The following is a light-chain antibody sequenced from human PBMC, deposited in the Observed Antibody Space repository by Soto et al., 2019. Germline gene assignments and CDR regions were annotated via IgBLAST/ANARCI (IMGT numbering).Light chain of an antibody. V-gene: IGLV2-14*01. CDR3: CSYASGSNYV. CDR2: EVS. CDR1: SSDVGAYNY. J-gene: IGLJ1*01. Sequence: QSALTQPASVSGSPGQSITISCTGTSSDVGAYNYVSWYQQFPGKAPQHMIYEVSRRPSGVSDRFSGSKSGHTASLTISGLQAEDEADYYCCSYASGSNYVFGTGTKLTVL.